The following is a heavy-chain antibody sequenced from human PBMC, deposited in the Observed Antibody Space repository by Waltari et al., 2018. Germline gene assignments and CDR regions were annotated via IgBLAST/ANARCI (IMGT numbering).Heavy chain of an antibody. CDR1: GFTFSGSS. Sequence: EVQLVESGGGLVQPGGSLKVSWSASGFTFSGSSIPWVRQTSGKGLEWVGRIRDKGNSYATDYAASVKGRFTMSRDDSKNTAYLQMNSLKTEDTALYYCTRGDCGSDCYIYFYWGLGTLVTVSS. D-gene: IGHD2-21*02. CDR2: IRDKGNSYAT. CDR3: TRGDCGSDCYIYFY. J-gene: IGHJ4*02. V-gene: IGHV3-73*01.